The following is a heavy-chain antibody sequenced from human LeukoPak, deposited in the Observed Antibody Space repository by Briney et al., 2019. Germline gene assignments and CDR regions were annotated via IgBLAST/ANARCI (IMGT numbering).Heavy chain of an antibody. V-gene: IGHV3-30*02. D-gene: IGHD5-18*01. Sequence: GGSLRLSCAASGFTFSGCGVHWVRQAPGKGLEWVAFIWYDGRDKYYADSVKGQFTISRDNSKNTLYLQMNSLRAEDTAVYYCAKDPYSYGSYFDYWGQGTLVTVSS. CDR1: GFTFSGCG. CDR2: IWYDGRDK. CDR3: AKDPYSYGSYFDY. J-gene: IGHJ4*02.